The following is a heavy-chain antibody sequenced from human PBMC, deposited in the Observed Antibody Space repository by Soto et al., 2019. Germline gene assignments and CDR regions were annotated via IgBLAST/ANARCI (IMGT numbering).Heavy chain of an antibody. J-gene: IGHJ6*02. CDR1: GFTFSSYA. Sequence: GSLRLSCAASGFTFSSYAMHWVRQAPGKGLEWVAVISYDGSNKYYADSVKGRFTISRDNSKNTLYLQMNSLRAEDTAVYYCARRPRVYGMDVWGQGTTVTVSS. V-gene: IGHV3-30-3*01. D-gene: IGHD6-6*01. CDR2: ISYDGSNK. CDR3: ARRPRVYGMDV.